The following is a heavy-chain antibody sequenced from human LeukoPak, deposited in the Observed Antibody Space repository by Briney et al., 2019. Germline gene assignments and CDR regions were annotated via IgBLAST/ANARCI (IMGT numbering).Heavy chain of an antibody. CDR1: GYTLTELS. Sequence: GASVKVSCKVSGYTLTELSMHWVRQAPGKGLEWMGGFYAEDGETIYAQKFQGRVTMTEGTSTDTAYMELSSLRSEDTAVYYCAPLLNWFDPWGQGTLVTVSS. CDR3: APLLNWFDP. CDR2: FYAEDGET. V-gene: IGHV1-24*01. J-gene: IGHJ5*02.